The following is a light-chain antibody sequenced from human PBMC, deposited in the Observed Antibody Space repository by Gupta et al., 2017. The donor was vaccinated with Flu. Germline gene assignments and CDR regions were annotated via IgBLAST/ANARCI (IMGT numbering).Light chain of an antibody. CDR2: EVS. J-gene: IGLJ2*01. CDR1: SSDVGGYNH. V-gene: IGLV2-14*01. Sequence: ITISCTGTSSDVGGYNHVSWYQQHPDKAPKLMIYEVSNRPSGVSNRFSGSKSGNTASLTISGLQAEDEADYYCSSYTSTSTYVLFGGGTKLTVL. CDR3: SSYTSTSTYVL.